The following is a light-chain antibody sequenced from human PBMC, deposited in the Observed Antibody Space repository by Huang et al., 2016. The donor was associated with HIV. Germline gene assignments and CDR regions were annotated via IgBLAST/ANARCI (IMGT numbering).Light chain of an antibody. Sequence: DIVMTRSPDSLAVSLGERATINCKSSQSVLYSSNNKNYVAWYQQKPGQPPKLLIYWASTREAGVPDRFSGSGSGTDFTLTISSLQAEDVAVYYCQQYYSTPITFGQGTRLEIK. CDR3: QQYYSTPIT. CDR1: QSVLYSSNNKNY. V-gene: IGKV4-1*01. J-gene: IGKJ5*01. CDR2: WAS.